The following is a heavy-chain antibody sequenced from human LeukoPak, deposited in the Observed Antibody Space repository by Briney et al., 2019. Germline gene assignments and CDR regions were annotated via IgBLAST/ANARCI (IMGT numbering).Heavy chain of an antibody. CDR3: ARDQDDYNFFDY. CDR2: IRSSSTTI. Sequence: GGSLRLSCAASGFTFSNYNMNWVRQAPGKGLEWVSYIRSSSTTIYYADSVKGRFTISRDNAKNSLYLQMNSLRAEDTAVYYCARDQDDYNFFDYWGQGTLVTVSS. J-gene: IGHJ4*02. V-gene: IGHV3-48*01. D-gene: IGHD5-24*01. CDR1: GFTFSNYN.